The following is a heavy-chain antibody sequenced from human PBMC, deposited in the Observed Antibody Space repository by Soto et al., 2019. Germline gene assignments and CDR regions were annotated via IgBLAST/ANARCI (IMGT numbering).Heavy chain of an antibody. CDR1: GFTFGDYA. CDR3: TRDEGLGNFDY. CDR2: LRSKAYGGTS. V-gene: IGHV3-49*04. Sequence: GGSLRLSCTASGFTFGDYAMNWVRQAPGKGLEWVGFLRSKAYGGTSEYAASVKGRFTISRDDSKSIAYLQMNSLKTEDTAVYYCTRDEGLGNFDYWGQGTLVTAPQ. D-gene: IGHD3-9*01. J-gene: IGHJ4*02.